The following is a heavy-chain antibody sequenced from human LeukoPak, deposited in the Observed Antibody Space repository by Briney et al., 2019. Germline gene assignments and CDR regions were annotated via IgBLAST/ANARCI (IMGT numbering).Heavy chain of an antibody. V-gene: IGHV1-69*13. CDR2: IIPIFGTA. D-gene: IGHD1-26*01. CDR3: ARDELTRPFDY. Sequence: SVKVSCKASGYTFTSYYMHWVRQAPGQGLEWMGGIIPIFGTANYAQKFQGRVTITADESTSTAYMELSSLRSEDTAVYYCARDELTRPFDYWGQGTLVTVSS. CDR1: GYTFTSYY. J-gene: IGHJ4*02.